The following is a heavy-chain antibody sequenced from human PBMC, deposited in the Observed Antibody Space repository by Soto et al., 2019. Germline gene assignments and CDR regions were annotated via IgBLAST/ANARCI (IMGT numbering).Heavy chain of an antibody. CDR1: GFTFSSYA. V-gene: IGHV3-23*01. CDR3: ANVRWIRLFDY. CDR2: ISGSGGST. J-gene: IGHJ4*02. Sequence: EVQLLESGGGLVQPGGSLRLSCAASGFTFSSYAISWVLQAPGKGLEWVSAISGSGGSTYYADSVKGRFTISRDNSKNTLYLQMNSLRADDTAVSYCANVRWIRLFDYWGQGPLVTVSS. D-gene: IGHD5-18*01.